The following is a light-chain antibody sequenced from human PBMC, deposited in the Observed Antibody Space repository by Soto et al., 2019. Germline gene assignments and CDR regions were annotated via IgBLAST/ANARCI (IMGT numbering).Light chain of an antibody. Sequence: EIVLTQSPGTLSLSPGETATLSCRASQSVNNQLAWYQQKPGQAPRLLIYDASTRATGIPARISGSGSGADFTLTISSLEPEDFAVYYGQHSRNWPLTFGGGTNVDIK. J-gene: IGKJ4*01. CDR2: DAS. CDR3: QHSRNWPLT. CDR1: QSVNNQ. V-gene: IGKV3-11*01.